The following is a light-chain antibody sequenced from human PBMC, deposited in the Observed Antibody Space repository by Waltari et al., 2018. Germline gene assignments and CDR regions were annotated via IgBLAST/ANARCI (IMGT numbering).Light chain of an antibody. CDR3: QQYYSIPYT. CDR1: QSVRSW. CDR2: QAS. V-gene: IGKV1-5*03. Sequence: DIQMTQSPSTLSASVGDRVTITCRASQSVRSWLAWYQQKPGKAPKVLIYQASTSESGVPSRFSGSQSGTEFTLTISSLQAEDVAVYYCQQYYSIPYTFGPGTKLEIK. J-gene: IGKJ2*01.